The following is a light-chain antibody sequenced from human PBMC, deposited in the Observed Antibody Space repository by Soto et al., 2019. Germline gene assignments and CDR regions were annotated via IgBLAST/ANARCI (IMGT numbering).Light chain of an antibody. CDR3: SSYAGSNTFV. CDR2: VVT. Sequence: QSALTQPPSASGSPGQSVTMSWTGTSNYVGGYNFVSRYQQHPGKGPKLMIYVVTKRPSGVHARFSGSKSGNTASLTVSGLQAEAEADYYSSSYAGSNTFVFGTGTKSPP. CDR1: SNYVGGYNF. J-gene: IGLJ1*01. V-gene: IGLV2-8*01.